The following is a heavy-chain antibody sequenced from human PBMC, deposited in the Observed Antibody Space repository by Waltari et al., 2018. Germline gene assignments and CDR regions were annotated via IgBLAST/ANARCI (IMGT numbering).Heavy chain of an antibody. D-gene: IGHD4-17*01. CDR2: IYTSGST. V-gene: IGHV4-61*02. J-gene: IGHJ4*02. CDR1: GGSISSGSYY. Sequence: QLQLQESGPGLVKPSQTLSLTCTVSGGSISSGSYYWSWIRQPAGKGLEWIGRIYTSGSTNYTPSLKSRFTISVDTSKNQFSLKLSSVTAADTAVYYCARRVYGDYGLYYFDYWGQGTLVTVSS. CDR3: ARRVYGDYGLYYFDY.